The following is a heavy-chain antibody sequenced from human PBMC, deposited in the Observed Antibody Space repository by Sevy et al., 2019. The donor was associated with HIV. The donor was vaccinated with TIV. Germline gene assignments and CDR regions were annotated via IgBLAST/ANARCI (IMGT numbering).Heavy chain of an antibody. CDR3: ARGGPGGYYCMDV. V-gene: IGHV3-23*01. CDR2: ISGRGGST. Sequence: GESLKISCAASGFTFSSYAMSWVRQAPGKGLEWVSGISGRGGSTYYADSVKGRFTISRDNSKNTLYLQMNSLRAEDTDVYYCARGGPGGYYCMDVWGKGTTVTVSS. J-gene: IGHJ6*03. CDR1: GFTFSSYA. D-gene: IGHD3-16*01.